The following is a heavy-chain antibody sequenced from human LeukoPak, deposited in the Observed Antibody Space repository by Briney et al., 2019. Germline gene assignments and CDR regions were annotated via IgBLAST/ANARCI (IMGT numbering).Heavy chain of an antibody. CDR1: GYTFTDYY. J-gene: IGHJ6*03. V-gene: IGHV1-2*02. Sequence: ASVKVSCKASGYTFTDYYMHWVRQAPGQGLEWMGWLNPNSGGTDYAQKFQGRVTMTRDTSISTAYLELSSLSSDDSAVYYCARDLSHGLDYYYYMDVWGKGTTVAVSS. CDR3: ARDLSHGLDYYYYMDV. D-gene: IGHD2/OR15-2a*01. CDR2: LNPNSGGT.